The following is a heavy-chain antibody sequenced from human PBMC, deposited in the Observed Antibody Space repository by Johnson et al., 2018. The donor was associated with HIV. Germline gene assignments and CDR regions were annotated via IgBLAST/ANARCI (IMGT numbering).Heavy chain of an antibody. CDR1: GFTFSSYG. V-gene: IGHV3-30*03. CDR3: ARWDPVVVTAIPLRLPRTFDI. Sequence: QVQLVESGGGVVQPGRSLRLSCAASGFTFSSYGMHWVRQAPGKGLEWVAVISYDGSNKYYADSVKGRFTISRDNSKNTLYLQMNSLRAEDTAVYYCARWDPVVVTAIPLRLPRTFDIWGQGTMVTVSS. J-gene: IGHJ3*02. D-gene: IGHD2-21*02. CDR2: ISYDGSNK.